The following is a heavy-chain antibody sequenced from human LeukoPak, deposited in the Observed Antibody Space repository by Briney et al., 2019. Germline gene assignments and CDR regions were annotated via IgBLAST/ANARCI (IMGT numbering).Heavy chain of an antibody. CDR1: GYTFTGYY. J-gene: IGHJ4*02. CDR2: MNPNSGNT. Sequence: ASVKVSCKASGYTFTGYYMHWVRQAPGQGLEWMGWMNPNSGNTGYAQKFQGRVTMTRNTSISTAYMELSSLRSEDTAVYYCARALEYSSSCNYWGQGTLVTVSS. V-gene: IGHV1-8*02. D-gene: IGHD6-13*01. CDR3: ARALEYSSSCNY.